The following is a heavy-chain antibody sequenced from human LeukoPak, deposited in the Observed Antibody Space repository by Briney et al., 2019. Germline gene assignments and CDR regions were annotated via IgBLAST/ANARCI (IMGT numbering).Heavy chain of an antibody. V-gene: IGHV4-61*02. D-gene: IGHD3-22*01. J-gene: IGHJ5*02. CDR2: IYTSGRS. CDR3: ARDAGYYRDSSCYSS. Sequence: SETLSLTCTVSGASISSGSYYWSWLRQPAGKGLEWIGRIYTSGRSNYNPSLKSRVTISVDTSKNQFSLKLSSVTAADTAVYYCARDAGYYRDSSCYSSWGQGTLVTVSS. CDR1: GASISSGSYY.